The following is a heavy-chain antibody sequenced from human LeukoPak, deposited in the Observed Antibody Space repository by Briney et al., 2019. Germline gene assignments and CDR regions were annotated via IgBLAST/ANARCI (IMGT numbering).Heavy chain of an antibody. Sequence: SVQFSCKTAGYTFTSYYIHWLRQAPGQGREWMGIINPSGGSTAYAQKFQGRLTMTRDTSTSTVYMELSSLRPEDTAVYFCARDREVRGENFDCWGQGALVTVSS. D-gene: IGHD3-10*01. V-gene: IGHV1-46*01. CDR3: ARDREVRGENFDC. CDR2: INPSGGST. CDR1: GYTFTSYY. J-gene: IGHJ4*02.